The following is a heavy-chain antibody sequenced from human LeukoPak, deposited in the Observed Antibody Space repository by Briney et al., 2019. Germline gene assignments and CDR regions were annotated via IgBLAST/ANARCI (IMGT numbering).Heavy chain of an antibody. Sequence: SVKVSCKASGGTFSSYTISWVRQAPGQGLEWMGRIIPILGIANYAQKFQGRVTITADKSTSTAYMELSSLRSEDTAVYYCATPGGAGEQQNRVNYYYYGMDVWGQGTTVTVSS. V-gene: IGHV1-69*02. CDR2: IIPILGIA. CDR3: ATPGGAGEQQNRVNYYYYGMDV. J-gene: IGHJ6*02. D-gene: IGHD1/OR15-1a*01. CDR1: GGTFSSYT.